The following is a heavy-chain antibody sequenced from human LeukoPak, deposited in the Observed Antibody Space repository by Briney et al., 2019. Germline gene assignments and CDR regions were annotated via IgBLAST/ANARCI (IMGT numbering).Heavy chain of an antibody. CDR3: ARYCGGDCYGMDV. J-gene: IGHJ6*02. D-gene: IGHD2-21*01. CDR1: GFPFSSYW. CDR2: VNQDGSEK. Sequence: GGSLRLSCAASGFPFSSYWMAWVRQASEKGLEWVVNVNQDGSEKTYVDSVKGRFTISRDNAKKLLSLQMNNLRAEDTAVYYCARYCGGDCYGMDVWGQGTTVTVSS. V-gene: IGHV3-7*01.